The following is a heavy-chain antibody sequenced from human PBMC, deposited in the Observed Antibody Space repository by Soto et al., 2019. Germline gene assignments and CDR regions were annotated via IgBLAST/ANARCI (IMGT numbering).Heavy chain of an antibody. CDR2: ISGSGDST. V-gene: IGHV3-23*01. CDR1: GFTFSTYA. J-gene: IGHJ4*02. D-gene: IGHD1-26*01. Sequence: GGSLRLSCAASGFTFSTYAMSWVRQAPGKGLEWVSAISGSGDSTYYTDSVKGRFTISRDNSKNTLFLQMNSLRVEDTAVYYCAVRKTGSYFDYWGQGTLVTVSS. CDR3: AVRKTGSYFDY.